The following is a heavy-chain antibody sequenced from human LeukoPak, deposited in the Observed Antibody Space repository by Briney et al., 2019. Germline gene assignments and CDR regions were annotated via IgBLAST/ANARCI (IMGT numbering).Heavy chain of an antibody. D-gene: IGHD6-13*01. V-gene: IGHV4-59*08. CDR2: IHYSGST. CDR3: ARFDSSNYGGWFDP. CDR1: GGSISSYY. J-gene: IGHJ5*02. Sequence: SETLSLTCTVSGGSISSYYWSWIRQPPGQGLEWIGYIHYSGSTNYNPSLKSRVTISVATSKNRFSLKLSSVTAADTAVYYCARFDSSNYGGWFDPWGQGTLVTVSS.